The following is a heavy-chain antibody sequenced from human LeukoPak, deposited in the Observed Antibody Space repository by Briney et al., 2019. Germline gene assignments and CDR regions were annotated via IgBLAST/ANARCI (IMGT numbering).Heavy chain of an antibody. J-gene: IGHJ4*02. CDR2: TSGSGGST. CDR3: AREGPYSSGTFRY. Sequence: PGGSLRLSCAASGFTFSSYAMSWVRQAPGKGLEWVSGTSGSGGSTYYADSVKGRFTISRDNSKNMVYLQMNSLRTEDTAVYYCAREGPYSSGTFRYWGQGTLVTVSS. V-gene: IGHV3-23*01. D-gene: IGHD6-25*01. CDR1: GFTFSSYA.